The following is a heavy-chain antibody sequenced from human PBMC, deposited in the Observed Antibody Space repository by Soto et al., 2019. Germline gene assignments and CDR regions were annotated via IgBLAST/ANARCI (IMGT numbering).Heavy chain of an antibody. D-gene: IGHD3-22*01. CDR1: GGTFSSYA. J-gene: IGHJ6*02. Sequence: QVQLVQSGAEVKKPGSSVKVSCKASGGTFSSYAISWVRQAPGQGLEWMGGIIPIFGTANYAQKFQVRVTITADESTSTAYMELSSLRSEDTSVYYCARAGNYYDSKNYGMDVWGQGTTVTVSS. V-gene: IGHV1-69*01. CDR3: ARAGNYYDSKNYGMDV. CDR2: IIPIFGTA.